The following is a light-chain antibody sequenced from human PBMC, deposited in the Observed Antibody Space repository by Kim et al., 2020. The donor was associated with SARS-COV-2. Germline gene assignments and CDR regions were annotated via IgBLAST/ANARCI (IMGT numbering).Light chain of an antibody. CDR1: QSVSSSY. CDR2: GAS. CDR3: QQYGSSPSLT. J-gene: IGKJ4*01. V-gene: IGKV3-20*01. Sequence: PGERATRSCMASQSVSSSYLAWYQQKPGQAPGLLIYGASSRATGIPDRFSGSGSGTDFTLTISRLEPEDFAVYYCQQYGSSPSLTFGGGTKVDIK.